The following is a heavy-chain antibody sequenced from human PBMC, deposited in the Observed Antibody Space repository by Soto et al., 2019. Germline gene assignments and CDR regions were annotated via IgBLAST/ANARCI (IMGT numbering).Heavy chain of an antibody. CDR1: GFTFTSYS. J-gene: IGHJ4*02. CDR3: ARNSVGATTQNDY. V-gene: IGHV3-48*02. Sequence: GGSLRLSCAASGFTFTSYSMNWVRQAPGKGLDWVAYISSTSNTIYYADSVKGRFTISRDNAKNSLYLQMNSLRDDDTAVYYCARNSVGATTQNDYWGLGTLVTVSS. D-gene: IGHD1-26*01. CDR2: ISSTSNTI.